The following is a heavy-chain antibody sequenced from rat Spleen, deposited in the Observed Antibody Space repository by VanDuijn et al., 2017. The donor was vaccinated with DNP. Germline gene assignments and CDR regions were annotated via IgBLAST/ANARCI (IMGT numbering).Heavy chain of an antibody. CDR3: TRQRLPRVSYYFEY. CDR2: ISTGGGDI. J-gene: IGHJ2*01. CDR1: GFTFSSFA. V-gene: IGHV5-25*01. D-gene: IGHD1-11*01. Sequence: EVQLVESGGGLVQPGRSMKLSCAASGFTFSSFAMAWVRQAPKKGLEWVASISTGGGDIHYRDSVKGRFTISKNNEQTTLYLQMNSLRSEDTANYYCTRQRLPRVSYYFEYWAKGVMITLSS.